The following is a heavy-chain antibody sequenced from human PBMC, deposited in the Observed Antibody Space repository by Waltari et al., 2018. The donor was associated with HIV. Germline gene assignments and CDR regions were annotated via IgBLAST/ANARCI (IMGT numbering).Heavy chain of an antibody. Sequence: EVQLLESGGTLVRPGGSLRLSCTFYGFTLNNYALNWVRQAPGKGLEWVGGISGSGDRTDYAASAKGRFTISRDNSKKTLYLQMRGLRVDDTASYYCAVQDGFFDFWGRGTVVSVAS. V-gene: IGHV3-23*01. J-gene: IGHJ4*02. CDR2: ISGSGDRT. CDR1: GFTLNNYA. D-gene: IGHD3-3*01. CDR3: AVQDGFFDF.